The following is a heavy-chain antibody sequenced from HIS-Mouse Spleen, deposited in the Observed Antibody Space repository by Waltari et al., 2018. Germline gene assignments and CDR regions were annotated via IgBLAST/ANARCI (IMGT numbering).Heavy chain of an antibody. V-gene: IGHV6-1*01. J-gene: IGHJ3*02. Sequence: QVQLQQSGPGLVKPSQTLSLTCAISGDSVPSNRSAWTWHRPSPSRGLEWLGRTYYRSKWYNDYAVSVKSRITINPDTSKNQFSLQLNSVTPEDTAVYYCARLGNRDDAFDIWGQGTMVTVSS. D-gene: IGHD1-26*01. CDR2: TYYRSKWYN. CDR3: ARLGNRDDAFDI. CDR1: GDSVPSNRSA.